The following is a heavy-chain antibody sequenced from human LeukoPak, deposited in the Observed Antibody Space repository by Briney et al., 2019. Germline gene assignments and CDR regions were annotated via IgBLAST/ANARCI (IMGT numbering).Heavy chain of an antibody. CDR3: ARDLLPSYSSSWYWFDP. J-gene: IGHJ5*02. CDR1: GYTFPSYG. D-gene: IGHD6-13*01. V-gene: IGHV1-18*01. CDR2: ISAYNGNT. Sequence: ASVKVSCKASGYTFPSYGISWVRQAPGQGLEWMGWISAYNGNTNYAQKLQGRVTMTTDTSTSTAYMELRSLRSDDTAVYYCARDLLPSYSSSWYWFDPWGQGTLVTVSS.